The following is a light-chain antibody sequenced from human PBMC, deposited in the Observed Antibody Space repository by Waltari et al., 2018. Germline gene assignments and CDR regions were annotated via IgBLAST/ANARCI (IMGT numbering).Light chain of an antibody. CDR1: SGHATYA. V-gene: IGLV4-69*01. CDR2: VNSDGGH. CDR3: QSWDTETVV. Sequence: QLVVTQSPSASASLGASVKLTCTLSSGHATYAIAWHPQQSEPRPRFLMAVNSDGGHTKGDGSPDRFSGSSSGAERYLTISSLQSEDEAEYYCQSWDTETVVFGGGTKVTVL. J-gene: IGLJ2*01.